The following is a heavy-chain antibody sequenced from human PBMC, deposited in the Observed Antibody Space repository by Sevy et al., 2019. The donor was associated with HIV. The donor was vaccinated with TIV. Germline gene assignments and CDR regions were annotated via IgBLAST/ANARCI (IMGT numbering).Heavy chain of an antibody. D-gene: IGHD1-26*01. CDR1: GFTFSSYA. CDR3: ARESGSYRYYYYGMDV. V-gene: IGHV3-30*04. J-gene: IGHJ6*02. CDR2: LSYDGSNK. Sequence: GGSLRLSCAASGFTFSSYAMHWVRLAPVKGLEWVAVLSYDGSNKYYADSVKGRFTISRDNSKNALYLQMNSLRAEDTAVYYCARESGSYRYYYYGMDVWGQGTTVTVSS.